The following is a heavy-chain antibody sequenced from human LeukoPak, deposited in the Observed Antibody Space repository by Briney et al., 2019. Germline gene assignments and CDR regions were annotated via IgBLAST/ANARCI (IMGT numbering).Heavy chain of an antibody. CDR3: ARDLRLGYFDY. V-gene: IGHV3-33*01. CDR2: IWYDGSNK. Sequence: PGRSLRLSCAASGFTFSSYGMHWVRQAPGKGLEWVAVIWYDGSNKYYADSVKGRFTISRDNSKSTLYLQMNSLRAEDTAVYYCARDLRLGYFDYWGQGTLVTVSS. D-gene: IGHD3-16*01. J-gene: IGHJ4*02. CDR1: GFTFSSYG.